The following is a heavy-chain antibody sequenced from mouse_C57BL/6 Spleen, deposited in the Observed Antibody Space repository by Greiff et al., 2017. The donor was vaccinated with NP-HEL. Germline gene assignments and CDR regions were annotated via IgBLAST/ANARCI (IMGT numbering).Heavy chain of an antibody. D-gene: IGHD1-1*01. Sequence: DVKLQESGGGLVKPGGSLKLSCAASGFTFSSYAMSWVRQTPEKRLEWVATISDGGSYTYYPDNVKGRFTISRDNAKNNLYLQMSHLKSEDTAMYYCARGRYGSSLYAMDYWGQGTSVTVSS. CDR2: ISDGGSYT. V-gene: IGHV5-4*03. J-gene: IGHJ4*01. CDR3: ARGRYGSSLYAMDY. CDR1: GFTFSSYA.